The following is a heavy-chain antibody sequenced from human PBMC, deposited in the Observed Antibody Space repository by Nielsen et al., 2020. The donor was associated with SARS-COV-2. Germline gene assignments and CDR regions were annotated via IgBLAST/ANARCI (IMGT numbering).Heavy chain of an antibody. Sequence: GGSLRLSCGDSGFTFSSRAMSWIRQAPGKGLEWVSIIYSGASSTYYGDSVKGRFTISRDDSRNTVYLEMNRLRAEDTAVYYCASTPPYGGPRGATIFDYWGRGTMVTVSS. CDR1: GFTFSSRA. J-gene: IGHJ4*02. CDR2: IYSGASST. CDR3: ASTPPYGGPRGATIFDY. V-gene: IGHV3-23*03. D-gene: IGHD5-12*01.